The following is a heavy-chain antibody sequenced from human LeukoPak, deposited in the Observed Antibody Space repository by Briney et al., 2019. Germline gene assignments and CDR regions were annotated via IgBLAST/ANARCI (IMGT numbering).Heavy chain of an antibody. V-gene: IGHV4-59*12. J-gene: IGHJ6*03. CDR1: GGSISDYY. CDR2: IYYSGST. Sequence: SETLSLTCTVSGGSISDYYWNWIRQPPGKGLEWVGNIYYSGSTKYSPSLKSRVSISVDTSKNQFSLKLSSVTAADTAVYYCARRYYYYMDVWGKGTTVTVSS. CDR3: ARRYYYYMDV.